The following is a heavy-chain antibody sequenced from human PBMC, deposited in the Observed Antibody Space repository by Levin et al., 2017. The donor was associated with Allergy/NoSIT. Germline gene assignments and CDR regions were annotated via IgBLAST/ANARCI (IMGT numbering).Heavy chain of an antibody. CDR3: ARADTVVTPFFDY. Sequence: MPSETLSLTCAVYGGSFSGYYWSWIRQPPGKGLEWIGEINHSGSTNYNPSLKSRVTISVDTSKNQFSLKLSSVTAADTAVYYCARADTVVTPFFDYWGQGTLVTVSS. D-gene: IGHD4-23*01. V-gene: IGHV4-34*01. J-gene: IGHJ4*02. CDR1: GGSFSGYY. CDR2: INHSGST.